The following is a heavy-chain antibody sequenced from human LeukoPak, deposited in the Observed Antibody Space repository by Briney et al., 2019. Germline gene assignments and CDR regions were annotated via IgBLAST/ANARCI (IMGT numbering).Heavy chain of an antibody. D-gene: IGHD1-14*01. J-gene: IGHJ6*02. V-gene: IGHV3-7*01. Sequence: GGSLRLSCAASGFTFSMYWMNWVRQSPGKGLEWVADIKQDGSEKYYVDSVKGRFTISRDNAKNSLYLQMDSLRGEDTAVYYCARDTPLREGEPADRGNYPSYYGMDVWGQGTTVTVSS. CDR2: IKQDGSEK. CDR1: GFTFSMYW. CDR3: ARDTPLREGEPADRGNYPSYYGMDV.